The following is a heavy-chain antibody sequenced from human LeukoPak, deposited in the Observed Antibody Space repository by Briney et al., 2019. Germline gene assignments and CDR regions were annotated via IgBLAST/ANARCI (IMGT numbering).Heavy chain of an antibody. CDR1: GGTFSSYA. J-gene: IGHJ4*02. Sequence: ASVKVSCKASGGTFSSYAISWVRQAPGRGLEWMGGIIPIFGTANYAQKFQGRVTITADESTSTAYMELSSLRSEDTAVYYCARSGYSSGGVDYWGQGTLVTVSS. V-gene: IGHV1-69*13. CDR3: ARSGYSSGGVDY. CDR2: IIPIFGTA. D-gene: IGHD6-19*01.